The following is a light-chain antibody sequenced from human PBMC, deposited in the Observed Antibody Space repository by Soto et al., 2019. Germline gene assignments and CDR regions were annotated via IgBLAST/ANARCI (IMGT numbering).Light chain of an antibody. CDR1: SSDVGAFNF. J-gene: IGLJ2*01. CDR2: DVR. Sequence: QSVLTQPASVCGSPGQSITISCTGTSSDVGAFNFVSWYQQHPGKAPKLVIYDVRHRPSGVSDRFSGSKSGNTASLTIYGLQAEDEADYYCTSHTTTSPPVLFGGGTKLTVL. CDR3: TSHTTTSPPVL. V-gene: IGLV2-14*03.